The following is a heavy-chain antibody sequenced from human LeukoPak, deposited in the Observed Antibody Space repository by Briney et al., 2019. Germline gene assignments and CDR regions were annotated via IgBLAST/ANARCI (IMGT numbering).Heavy chain of an antibody. CDR1: GVSISSYY. V-gene: IGHV4-34*01. Sequence: SETLSLTCIVSGVSISSYYWSWIRQPPGKGLEWIGEINHSGSTNYNPSLKSRVTISVDTSKNQFSLKLSSVTAADTAVYYCAREHIVVVTAIRSRFDPWGQGTLVTVSS. CDR3: AREHIVVVTAIRSRFDP. J-gene: IGHJ5*02. CDR2: INHSGST. D-gene: IGHD2-21*02.